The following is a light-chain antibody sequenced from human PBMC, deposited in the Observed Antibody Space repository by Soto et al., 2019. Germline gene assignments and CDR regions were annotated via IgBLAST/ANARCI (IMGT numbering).Light chain of an antibody. Sequence: EIVLTQSPGTLSLSPGERATLSCRASQSVSSSYLAWYQQKPGQAPRLLIYGASSRATGIPDRFSGSGSGTDFTLTISRLEPEDFAVYYWQQYGNSFGQGTKLEIK. J-gene: IGKJ2*01. V-gene: IGKV3-20*01. CDR3: QQYGNS. CDR1: QSVSSSY. CDR2: GAS.